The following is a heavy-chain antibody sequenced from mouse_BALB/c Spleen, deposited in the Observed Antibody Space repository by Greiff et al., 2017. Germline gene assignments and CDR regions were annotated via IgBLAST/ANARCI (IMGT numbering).Heavy chain of an antibody. CDR1: GYTFTDYY. Sequence: EVQLQQSGPELVKPGASVKMSCKASGYTFTDYYMDWVKQSHGESFEWIGRVNPYNGGTSYNQKFKGKATLTVDKSSSTAYMELNSLTSEDSAVYYCARNDGYYDYWGQGTTLTVSS. D-gene: IGHD2-3*01. CDR2: VNPYNGGT. V-gene: IGHV1-19*01. J-gene: IGHJ2*01. CDR3: ARNDGYYDY.